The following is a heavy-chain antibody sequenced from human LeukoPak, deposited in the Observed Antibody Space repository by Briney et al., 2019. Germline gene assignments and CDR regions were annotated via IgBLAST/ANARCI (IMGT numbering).Heavy chain of an antibody. D-gene: IGHD3-10*01. V-gene: IGHV3-21*01. CDR3: ARGGSGSRYYFDY. CDR1: GFTFSSYS. Sequence: GGSLRLSCAASGFTFSSYSMNWVRQAPGKGLEWVSSISSSSGYIYYADSVKGRFTISRDNAKNSLYLQMNSLRAEDTAVYYCARGGSGSRYYFDYWGQGTLVTVSS. CDR2: ISSSSGYI. J-gene: IGHJ4*02.